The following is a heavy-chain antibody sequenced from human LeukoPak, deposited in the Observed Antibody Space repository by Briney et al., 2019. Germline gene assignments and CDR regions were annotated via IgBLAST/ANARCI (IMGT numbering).Heavy chain of an antibody. D-gene: IGHD6-13*01. V-gene: IGHV1-8*01. J-gene: IGHJ4*02. Sequence: GASVKVSCKASGYTFTSHDLNWVRQAPGQGLEWRGWLSTDSDDTGYAQKFQGRVSMTRANSIGTVYMELRSLTSEDTAVYYCARGVAAADTSGFEHWGRGTLVTVSA. CDR3: ARGVAAADTSGFEH. CDR2: LSTDSDDT. CDR1: GYTFTSHD.